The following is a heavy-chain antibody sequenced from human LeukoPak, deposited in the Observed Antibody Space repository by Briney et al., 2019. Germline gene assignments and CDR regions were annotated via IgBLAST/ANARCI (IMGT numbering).Heavy chain of an antibody. CDR1: GGSISSNCYY. J-gene: IGHJ4*02. CDR3: ARQGNYDFWSGYYFDY. Sequence: PSETLSLTCTVSGGSISSNCYYWGWIREPPGKGLEWIGSIYYSGSTYYNPSLKSRVTISVDTSKNQFSLKLSSVTAADTAVYYCARQGNYDFWSGYYFDYWGQGTLVTVSS. CDR2: IYYSGST. D-gene: IGHD3-3*01. V-gene: IGHV4-39*01.